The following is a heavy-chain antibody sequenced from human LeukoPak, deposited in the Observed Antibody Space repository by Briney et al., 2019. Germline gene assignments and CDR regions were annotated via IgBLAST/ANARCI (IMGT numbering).Heavy chain of an antibody. V-gene: IGHV3-73*01. CDR2: IRSKANSYAT. Sequence: GGSLRLSCAAPGFTFSGSAMHWVRQASGKGLEWVGRIRSKANSYATAYAASVKGRFTISRDDSKNTAYLQMNSLKTEDTAVYYCTSYRGYYYYYMDVWGKGTTVTVSS. CDR1: GFTFSGSA. D-gene: IGHD4-11*01. CDR3: TSYRGYYYYYMDV. J-gene: IGHJ6*03.